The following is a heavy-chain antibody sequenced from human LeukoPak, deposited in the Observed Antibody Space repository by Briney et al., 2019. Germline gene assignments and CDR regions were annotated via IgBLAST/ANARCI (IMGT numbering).Heavy chain of an antibody. D-gene: IGHD3-10*01. Sequence: PGGSLRLSCAASGFTFSSYAMSWVRQAPGKGLEWVSTINNNGGSTSYADSVKGRFTISRDNSKNTLYLQVNSLRAEDTAVYYCAHAMVRGVSYFDYWGQGTLVTVSS. V-gene: IGHV3-23*01. CDR2: INNNGGST. CDR3: AHAMVRGVSYFDY. CDR1: GFTFSSYA. J-gene: IGHJ4*02.